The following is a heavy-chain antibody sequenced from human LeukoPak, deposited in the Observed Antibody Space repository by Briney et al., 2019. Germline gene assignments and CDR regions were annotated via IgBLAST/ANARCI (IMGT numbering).Heavy chain of an antibody. CDR3: ATVPNANAWYWDDAFDI. D-gene: IGHD2-8*02. CDR2: IVVGSGNT. Sequence: SVKVSCKASGFTFTTSAVQWVRRARGQRLEWIGRIVVGSGNTDHAQKFQGRLTITRDISTSTAYMELSSLTSDDTAVYYCATVPNANAWYWDDAFDIWGQGTMVTVSS. J-gene: IGHJ3*02. CDR1: GFTFTTSA. V-gene: IGHV1-58*01.